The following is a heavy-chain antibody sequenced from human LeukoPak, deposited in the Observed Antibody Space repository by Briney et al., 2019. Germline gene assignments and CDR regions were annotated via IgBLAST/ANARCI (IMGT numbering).Heavy chain of an antibody. D-gene: IGHD3-10*01. CDR2: INSDGSNT. J-gene: IGHJ4*02. V-gene: IGHV3-74*01. Sequence: GGSLRLSCAASGFTFSTYWMHWVRHAPGKGLVWVSRINSDGSNTNYADSVKGRFTISRDNSKNTLYLQMNSLRAEDTAVYYCANGGPLGDINWGQGTLVTVSS. CDR1: GFTFSTYW. CDR3: ANGGPLGDIN.